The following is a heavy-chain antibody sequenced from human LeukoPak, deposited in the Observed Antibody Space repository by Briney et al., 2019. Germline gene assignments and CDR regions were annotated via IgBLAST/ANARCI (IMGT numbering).Heavy chain of an antibody. D-gene: IGHD5-24*01. Sequence: PGESLKISCKGSGYSFTSYWIGWVRQAPGQGLEWMGIINPSGGSTSYAQKFQGRVTMTRDMSTSTVYMELSSLRSEDTAVYYCARGALYGYNSHTPRTSDYYMDVWGKGTTVTVSS. CDR2: INPSGGST. CDR1: GYSFTSYW. CDR3: ARGALYGYNSHTPRTSDYYMDV. J-gene: IGHJ6*03. V-gene: IGHV1-46*01.